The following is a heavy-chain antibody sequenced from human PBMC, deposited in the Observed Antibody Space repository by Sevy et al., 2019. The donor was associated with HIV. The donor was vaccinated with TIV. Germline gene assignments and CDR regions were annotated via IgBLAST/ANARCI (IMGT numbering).Heavy chain of an antibody. J-gene: IGHJ4*02. CDR1: GFTFSSYS. Sequence: GGSLRLSCAASGFTFSSYSMNWVRQAPGKGLEWVSYISSSSSTIYYADSVKGRFTISRDNAKNSLYLQMNSLRAEDTAVYYCARDSSYYDSSGYSPWGQGPLVTVSS. D-gene: IGHD3-22*01. CDR2: ISSSSSTI. CDR3: ARDSSYYDSSGYSP. V-gene: IGHV3-48*01.